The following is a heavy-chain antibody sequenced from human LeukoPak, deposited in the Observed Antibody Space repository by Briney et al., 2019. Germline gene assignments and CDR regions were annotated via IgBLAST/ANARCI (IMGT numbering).Heavy chain of an antibody. J-gene: IGHJ4*02. CDR1: GFTFSSYS. CDR3: AKDSADNYYDSSGPSYSFDY. CDR2: IRYDGSNK. V-gene: IGHV3-30*02. D-gene: IGHD3-22*01. Sequence: GGSLRLSCAASGFTFSSYSMNWVRQAPGKGLEWVAFIRYDGSNKYYADSVKGRFTISRDNSKNTLYLQMNSLRAEDTAVYYCAKDSADNYYDSSGPSYSFDYWGQGTLVTVSS.